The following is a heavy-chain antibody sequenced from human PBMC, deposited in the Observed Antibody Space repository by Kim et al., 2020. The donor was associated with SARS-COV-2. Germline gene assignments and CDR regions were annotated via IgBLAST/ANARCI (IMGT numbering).Heavy chain of an antibody. CDR2: ISGSGGST. CDR1: GFTFSSYA. D-gene: IGHD1-26*01. CDR3: AKELGIVGATTGPKNDGY. J-gene: IGHJ4*02. V-gene: IGHV3-23*01. Sequence: GGSLRLSCAASGFTFSSYAMSWVRQAPGKGLEWVSAISGSGGSTYYADSVKGRFTISRDNSKNTLYLQMNSLRAEDTAVYYCAKELGIVGATTGPKNDGYWGQGTLVTVSS.